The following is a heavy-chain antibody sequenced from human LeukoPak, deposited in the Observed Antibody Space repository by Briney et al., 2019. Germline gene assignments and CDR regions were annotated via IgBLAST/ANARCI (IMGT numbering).Heavy chain of an antibody. J-gene: IGHJ3*02. Sequence: GAARQISCKGSGYNFTSYWIGWVRPLPGKGLEWMGIIYPGDSDTRYSPSFQGQVTISADKSISTAYLQWSSLKASDTAMYYCARSPLVGASAAFDIWGQGTMVTVSS. CDR1: GYNFTSYW. CDR2: IYPGDSDT. CDR3: ARSPLVGASAAFDI. D-gene: IGHD1-26*01. V-gene: IGHV5-51*01.